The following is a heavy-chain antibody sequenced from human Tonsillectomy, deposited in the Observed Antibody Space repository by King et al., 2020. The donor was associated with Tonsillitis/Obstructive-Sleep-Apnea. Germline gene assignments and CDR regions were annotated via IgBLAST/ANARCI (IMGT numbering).Heavy chain of an antibody. V-gene: IGHV4-34*01. CDR3: ARATPAAGTHWFDP. D-gene: IGHD6-13*01. CDR2: INHSGST. J-gene: IGHJ5*02. CDR1: GGSFSGYY. Sequence: VQLQQWGAGLLKPSETLSLTCAVHGGSFSGYYWSWIRQPPGKGLEWIGEINHSGSTNYNPSLKSRVTISVDTSKNRFSLKLSSVTAADTAVYYCARATPAAGTHWFDPWGQGTLVTVSS.